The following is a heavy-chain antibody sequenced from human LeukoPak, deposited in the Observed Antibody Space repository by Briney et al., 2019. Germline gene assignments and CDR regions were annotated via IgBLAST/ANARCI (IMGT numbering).Heavy chain of an antibody. J-gene: IGHJ6*03. Sequence: PGGSRRLSCAASGFTFSSYWMSWVRQAPGKGLEWVANIKQDGSEKYYVDSVKGRFTISRDNAKNSLYLQMNSLRAEDTAVYYCARDLTGTYYYYYYMDVWGKGTTVTVSS. V-gene: IGHV3-7*01. D-gene: IGHD1-1*01. CDR1: GFTFSSYW. CDR3: ARDLTGTYYYYYYMDV. CDR2: IKQDGSEK.